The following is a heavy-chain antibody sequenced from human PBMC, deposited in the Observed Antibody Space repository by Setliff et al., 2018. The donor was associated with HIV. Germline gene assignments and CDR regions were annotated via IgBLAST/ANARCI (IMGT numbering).Heavy chain of an antibody. D-gene: IGHD5-12*01. CDR3: AKDPRAAVAAICDY. V-gene: IGHV4-34*09. J-gene: IGHJ4*02. CDR2: INHSGST. Sequence: PSETLSLTCAVYGGSFNGYYWSWIRQPPGKGLEWIGEINHSGSTNYNPSLKSRVTMSVDKSKNQFSLRLSSVTAEDTAVYYCAKDPRAAVAAICDYWGQGTLVTVSS. CDR1: GGSFNGYY.